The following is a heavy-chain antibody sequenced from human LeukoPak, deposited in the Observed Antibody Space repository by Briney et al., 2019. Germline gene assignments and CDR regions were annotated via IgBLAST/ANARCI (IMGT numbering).Heavy chain of an antibody. CDR2: IYYSGST. CDR1: GGSISSYY. CDR3: AFSSYCLQGNYYYMDV. J-gene: IGHJ6*03. V-gene: IGHV4-59*01. Sequence: SETLSLTCTVSGGSISSYYWSWIRQPPGKGLEWIGYIYYSGSTNYNPSLKSRVTISVDTSKNQLSLRLSSVTAADTAVYYCAFSSYCLQGNYYYMDVWGKGTTVTVSS. D-gene: IGHD6-13*01.